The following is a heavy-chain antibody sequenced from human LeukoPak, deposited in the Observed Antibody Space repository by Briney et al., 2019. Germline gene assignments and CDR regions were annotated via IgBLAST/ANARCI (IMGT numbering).Heavy chain of an antibody. V-gene: IGHV4-39*01. CDR2: IYYSGST. J-gene: IGHJ4*02. CDR1: GGSFSSSSYY. Sequence: SETLSLICTVSGGSFSSSSYYWGWSRQPPGKGLEWIGSIYYSGSTYYNPSLKSRVTISVDTSKNQFSLNLSSVTAADTAVYYCARLYYDSSGYYQICYFDYWGQGTLVTVSS. CDR3: ARLYYDSSGYYQICYFDY. D-gene: IGHD3-22*01.